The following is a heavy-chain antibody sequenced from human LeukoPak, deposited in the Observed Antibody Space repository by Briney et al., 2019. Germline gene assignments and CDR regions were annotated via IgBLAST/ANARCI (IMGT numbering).Heavy chain of an antibody. CDR3: ARDETPGLTTVVTGRDAFDI. D-gene: IGHD4-23*01. CDR1: GFTFSSYA. Sequence: GGSLRLSCAASGFTFSSYAMNWVRQAPGKGLEWVSVISGTGGRTYYADSVRGRFTISRDNSKNTLYLQMNSLRAEDTAVYYCARDETPGLTTVVTGRDAFDIWGQGTMVTISS. CDR2: ISGTGGRT. J-gene: IGHJ3*02. V-gene: IGHV3-23*01.